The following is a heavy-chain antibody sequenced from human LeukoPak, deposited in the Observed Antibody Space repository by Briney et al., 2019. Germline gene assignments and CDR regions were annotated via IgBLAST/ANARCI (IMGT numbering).Heavy chain of an antibody. CDR3: AKETKIVASFDP. D-gene: IGHD3-22*01. J-gene: IGHJ5*02. Sequence: GGSLRLSCAASGFTFSNYWMSWVRQAPGKGLEWVANIKQDRSEKYYVDSVKGRFTISRDNAKNSLYLQMNSLRAEDTAVYYCAKETKIVASFDPWGQGTLVTVSS. CDR2: IKQDRSEK. V-gene: IGHV3-7*01. CDR1: GFTFSNYW.